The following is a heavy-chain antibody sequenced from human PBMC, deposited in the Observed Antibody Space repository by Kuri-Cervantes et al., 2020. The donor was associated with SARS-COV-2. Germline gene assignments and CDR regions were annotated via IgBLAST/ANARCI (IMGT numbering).Heavy chain of an antibody. J-gene: IGHJ3*02. CDR1: GYSISSGYY. Sequence: SETLSLTCAVSGYSISSGYYWGWIRQPPGKGLEWIGSIYHSGSTYYNPSLKSRVTISVDTSKNQFSLKLSSVTAADTAVYYCARGTAPQLDAFDIWGQGKMVTVSS. CDR3: ARGTAPQLDAFDI. V-gene: IGHV4-38-2*01. D-gene: IGHD6-13*01. CDR2: IYHSGST.